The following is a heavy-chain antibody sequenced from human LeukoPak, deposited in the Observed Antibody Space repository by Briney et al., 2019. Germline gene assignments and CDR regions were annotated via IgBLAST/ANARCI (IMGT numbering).Heavy chain of an antibody. Sequence: VASVKVTCEASGYTFTGYYMHWVRQAPGQGLEWMGWINPNSGGTNYAQTFQGRVTMTRDTPISTAYMELSRVRADDTAVYYGARMVPERFGHNISDLWGQGTLVSLFS. D-gene: IGHD5-24*01. CDR2: INPNSGGT. V-gene: IGHV1-2*02. CDR1: GYTFTGYY. J-gene: IGHJ5*02. CDR3: ARMVPERFGHNISDL.